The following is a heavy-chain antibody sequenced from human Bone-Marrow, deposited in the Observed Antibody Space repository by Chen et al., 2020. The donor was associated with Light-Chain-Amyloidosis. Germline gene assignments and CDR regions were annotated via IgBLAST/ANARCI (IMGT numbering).Heavy chain of an antibody. Sequence: QVQLVESGGGVVQPGGSRGPSWAAPGFTLGSQDMHWVRQAPGKGLEWVAFIRYDGSNKYYADSVKGRFTISRDNSKNTLYLQMNSLRAEDTAVYYCAKDVDRRLGYYYYMDVWGKGTTVTVSS. CDR1: GFTLGSQD. CDR2: IRYDGSNK. V-gene: IGHV3-30*02. CDR3: AKDVDRRLGYYYYMDV. J-gene: IGHJ6*03. D-gene: IGHD6-19*01.